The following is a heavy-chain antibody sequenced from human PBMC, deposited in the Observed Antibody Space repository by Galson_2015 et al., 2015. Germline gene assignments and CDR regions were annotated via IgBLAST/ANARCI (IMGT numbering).Heavy chain of an antibody. CDR3: RRGHWGYLQS. J-gene: IGHJ5*02. D-gene: IGHD7-27*01. CDR2: IQSDGTT. CDR1: GFTVSSSY. V-gene: IGHV3-53*01. Sequence: LRLSCAASGFTVSSSYMTWVRQTPGKGPEWVALIQSDGTTSYTDSVKGRFSISRDNPKNTLYLQMNSLRVEDTAVYYCRRGHWGYLQSWGQGTLVTVSS.